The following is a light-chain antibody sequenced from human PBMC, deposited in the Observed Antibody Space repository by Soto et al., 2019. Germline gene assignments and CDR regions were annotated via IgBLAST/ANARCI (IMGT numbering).Light chain of an antibody. CDR3: QQYNNWPPAWT. CDR2: GAS. V-gene: IGKV3-15*01. J-gene: IGKJ1*01. Sequence: EIVMTQSPATLSVSPGERATLSCRASQSVSSNLAWYQQKPGQAPRLLIYGASTRTTGIPARFSGSGSGTGFTVTISSLQSEDFAVYYCQQYNNWPPAWTFGQGTKVEVK. CDR1: QSVSSN.